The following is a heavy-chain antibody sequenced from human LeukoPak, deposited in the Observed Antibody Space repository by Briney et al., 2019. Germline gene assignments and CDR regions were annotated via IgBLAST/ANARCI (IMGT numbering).Heavy chain of an antibody. V-gene: IGHV4-4*07. CDR3: AGDRGTMVRGVIFDY. J-gene: IGHJ4*02. Sequence: PSEALSLTCTVSGGSISSYYWSWIRQPAGKGLEWIGRIYTSGSTNYNPSLKSRVTMSVDTSKNQFSLKLSSVTAADTAVYYCAGDRGTMVRGVIFDYWGQGTLVTVSS. D-gene: IGHD3-10*01. CDR1: GGSISSYY. CDR2: IYTSGST.